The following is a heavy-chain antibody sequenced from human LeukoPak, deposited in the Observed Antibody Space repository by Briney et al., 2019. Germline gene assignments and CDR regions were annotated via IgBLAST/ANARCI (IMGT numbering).Heavy chain of an antibody. CDR2: ISYDGSNK. CDR3: AKNTAMVIPADAFDI. V-gene: IGHV3-30*18. Sequence: PGGSLRLSCAASGFTFSTYGIHWVRQAPGKGLEWVAVISYDGSNKYYADSVKGRSTISRDNSKNTLYLQMNSLRAEDTAVYYCAKNTAMVIPADAFDIWGQGTMVTVSS. J-gene: IGHJ3*02. CDR1: GFTFSTYG. D-gene: IGHD5-18*01.